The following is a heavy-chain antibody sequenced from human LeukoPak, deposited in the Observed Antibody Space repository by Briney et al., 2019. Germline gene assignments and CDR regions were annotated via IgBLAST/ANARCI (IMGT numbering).Heavy chain of an antibody. CDR1: GFTFSSYV. J-gene: IGHJ4*02. D-gene: IGHD1-26*01. CDR3: AKVASGSYYNWPFDY. CDR2: ISSSDGST. V-gene: IGHV3-23*01. Sequence: GGSLRLSWGASGFTFSSYVVSWVRQAPGEGLELVSGISSSDGSTYYAYSVKGRFTVSRDNSKNTLYLQMNSLRAEDTAVYYCAKVASGSYYNWPFDYWGQGTLVTVSS.